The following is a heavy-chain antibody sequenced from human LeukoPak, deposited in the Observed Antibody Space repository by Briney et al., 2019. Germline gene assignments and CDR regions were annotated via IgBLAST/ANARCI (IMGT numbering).Heavy chain of an antibody. CDR1: GFTFSSYV. Sequence: GGSLRLSCAASGFTFSSYVLSWVRQAPGKGLEWVSSISNSGGRTFYTDSVKGRFTISRDNSKITLYLQMNSLRAEDTAVYYCAKSYNGYESKPDYWGQGTLVTVSS. D-gene: IGHD5-12*01. V-gene: IGHV3-23*01. CDR2: ISNSGGRT. J-gene: IGHJ4*02. CDR3: AKSYNGYESKPDY.